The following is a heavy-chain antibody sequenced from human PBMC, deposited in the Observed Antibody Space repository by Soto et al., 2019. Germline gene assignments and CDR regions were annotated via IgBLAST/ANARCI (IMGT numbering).Heavy chain of an antibody. CDR1: GFTFSSYS. V-gene: IGHV3-23*01. J-gene: IGHJ4*02. CDR3: AKEVAAAGYYFDY. D-gene: IGHD6-13*01. Sequence: GGSLRLSCAASGFTFSSYSMSWVRQAPGEGLEWVSAISGSGGSTYYADSVKGRFTISRDNSKNTLYLQMNSLRAEDTAVYYCAKEVAAAGYYFDYWGQGTLVTVSS. CDR2: ISGSGGST.